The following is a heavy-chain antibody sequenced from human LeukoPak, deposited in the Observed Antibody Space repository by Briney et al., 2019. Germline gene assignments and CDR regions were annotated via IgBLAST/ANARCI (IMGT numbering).Heavy chain of an antibody. Sequence: GGSLRLSCAASGFTFSSYAMRWVRQALGKGLEWVAVISYDGSNKYYADSVKGRFTISRDNSKNTLYLQMNSLRAEDTAVYYCARDGTTLDAFDIWGQGTMVTVSS. V-gene: IGHV3-30-3*01. CDR3: ARDGTTLDAFDI. D-gene: IGHD1-7*01. J-gene: IGHJ3*02. CDR1: GFTFSSYA. CDR2: ISYDGSNK.